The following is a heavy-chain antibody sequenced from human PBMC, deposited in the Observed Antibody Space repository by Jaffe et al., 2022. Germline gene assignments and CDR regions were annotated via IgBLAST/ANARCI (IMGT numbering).Heavy chain of an antibody. Sequence: QVQLQQWGAGLLKPSETLSLTCAVYGGSFSGYYWSWIRQPPGKGLEWIGEINHSGSTNYNPSLKSRVTISVDTSKNQFSLKLSSVTAADTAVYYCARDRDGYNFDALDYWGQGTLVTVSS. CDR3: ARDRDGYNFDALDY. V-gene: IGHV4-34*01. J-gene: IGHJ4*02. CDR1: GGSFSGYY. CDR2: INHSGST. D-gene: IGHD1-1*01.